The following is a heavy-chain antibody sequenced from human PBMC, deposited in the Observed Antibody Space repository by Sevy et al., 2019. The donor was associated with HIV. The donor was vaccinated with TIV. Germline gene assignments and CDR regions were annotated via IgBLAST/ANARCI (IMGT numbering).Heavy chain of an antibody. V-gene: IGHV4-34*01. CDR1: VGSFSGYY. CDR2: INHSGGT. Sequence: SDTLSLTCAVYVGSFSGYYWSWIRQPPGKGLEWIGEINHSGGTNYNPSLKSRVTISVDTSKNQFSLKLNSVTAADTAVYYCARHCTGSSCSHAFNIWGQGTMVTVSS. D-gene: IGHD2-15*01. J-gene: IGHJ3*02. CDR3: ARHCTGSSCSHAFNI.